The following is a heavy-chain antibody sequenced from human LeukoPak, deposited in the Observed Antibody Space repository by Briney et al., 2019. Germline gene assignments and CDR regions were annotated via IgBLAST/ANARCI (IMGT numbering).Heavy chain of an antibody. CDR2: FDPEDGET. V-gene: IGHV1-24*01. CDR1: GYTLTELS. J-gene: IGHJ4*02. CDR3: ATGNEVYYDSRGYYYFY. D-gene: IGHD3-22*01. Sequence: ASVKVSCKVSGYTLTELSMHWVRPAPGKGLEWMGGFDPEDGETIYAQKFQGRVTMTEDTSTDTAYMELSSLRSEDTAVYYCATGNEVYYDSRGYYYFYWGQGTLVTVSS.